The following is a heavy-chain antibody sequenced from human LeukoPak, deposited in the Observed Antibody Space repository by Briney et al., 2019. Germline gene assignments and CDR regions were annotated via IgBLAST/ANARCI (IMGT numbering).Heavy chain of an antibody. CDR2: IYSDGST. J-gene: IGHJ4*02. D-gene: IGHD6-13*01. CDR3: ARDLAAGGTYPHY. CDR1: GFTVSSNY. Sequence: GGSLRLSCAASGFTVSSNYMSGVRQAPGKGPGWVSVIYSDGSTYYADSVKGRFTISRDTSKNTLYLQMNSLRTEDTAVYYCARDLAAGGTYPHYWGQGTLVSVSS. V-gene: IGHV3-53*01.